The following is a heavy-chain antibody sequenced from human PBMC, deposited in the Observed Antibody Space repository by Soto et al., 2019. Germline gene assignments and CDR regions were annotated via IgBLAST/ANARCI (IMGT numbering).Heavy chain of an antibody. J-gene: IGHJ3*01. V-gene: IGHV3-9*01. CDR3: VKDMSGLRFLECLHGFAV. Sequence: GGALRLFCAVSGFTFDGYAMHWVRQAPGRGLEWVSSISWNGGDIGYADSVKGRFTISRDNVRNSLYLQMHSLRVDDTALYYCVKDMSGLRFLECLHGFAVWGKGTLVTV. CDR1: GFTFDGYA. D-gene: IGHD3-3*01. CDR2: ISWNGGDI.